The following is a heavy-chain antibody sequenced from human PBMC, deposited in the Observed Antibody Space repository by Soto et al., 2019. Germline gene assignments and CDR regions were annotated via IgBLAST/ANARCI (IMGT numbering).Heavy chain of an antibody. J-gene: IGHJ4*02. V-gene: IGHV3-74*01. CDR3: ARLYSSGWYDK. CDR2: IKSDGSYT. D-gene: IGHD6-19*01. CDR1: GFTLSSYW. Sequence: EVQLVESGGGLVQPGGSLRLSCAASGFTLSSYWMHWVRQAPGKGLVWVSRIKSDGSYTNYADSVKGRFTISRDNAKNTLYLQMNSLRVEDTAVYYCARLYSSGWYDKWGQGTLVTVSS.